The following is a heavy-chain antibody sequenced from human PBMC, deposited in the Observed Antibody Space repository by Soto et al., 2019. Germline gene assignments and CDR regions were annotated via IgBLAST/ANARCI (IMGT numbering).Heavy chain of an antibody. J-gene: IGHJ4*02. Sequence: GWSLRLSCAASGFTFSGHGMHWFRQRHAPGKGLEWVAVMSNDGSDKNYVDSVKGRFTISRDNAKNSLSLQMNSLRAGDMAVYFCAKSQEIGTHFFDSWGQGTQVTVSS. CDR1: GFTFSGHG. V-gene: IGHV3-30*18. CDR2: MSNDGSDK. D-gene: IGHD6-13*01. CDR3: AKSQEIGTHFFDS.